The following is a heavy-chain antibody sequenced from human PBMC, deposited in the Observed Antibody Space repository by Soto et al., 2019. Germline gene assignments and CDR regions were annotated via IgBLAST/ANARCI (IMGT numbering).Heavy chain of an antibody. V-gene: IGHV3-15*01. CDR2: IKSKTDGGTT. CDR1: GFTFSNAW. J-gene: IGHJ3*02. Sequence: GGSLRLSCAASGFTFSNAWMSWVRQAPEEGRGWVGRIKSKTDGGTTDYASPVKGRFTISRDDSKNTLYLQMNSLKTEDRAVYYCTTDGSDAFDIWGQGTMVTVSS. CDR3: TTDGSDAFDI.